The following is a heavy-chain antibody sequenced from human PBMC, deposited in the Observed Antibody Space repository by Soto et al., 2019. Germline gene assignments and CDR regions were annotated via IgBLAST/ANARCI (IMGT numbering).Heavy chain of an antibody. CDR3: ARDYRRSYISSWYKSEVYSLY. J-gene: IGHJ4*02. CDR1: EESLGSSKC. CDR2: IYHSGST. D-gene: IGHD6-13*01. Sequence: LTCAVSEESLGSSKCWSCVRQPPGKGLEWIGEIYHSGSTNYNPSLNSRVTISVDKSKNQFSLKLSSVTAADTAVYYCARDYRRSYISSWYKSEVYSLYWRQGTLVTVS. V-gene: IGHV4-4*02.